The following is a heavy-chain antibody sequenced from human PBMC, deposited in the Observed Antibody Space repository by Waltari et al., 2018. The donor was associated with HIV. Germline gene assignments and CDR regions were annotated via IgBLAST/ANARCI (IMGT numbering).Heavy chain of an antibody. J-gene: IGHJ3*02. CDR2: IYPADSDT. CDR3: AILGAGDHRDYGYGFDI. D-gene: IGHD4-17*01. CDR1: GYSFSDYW. V-gene: IGHV5-51*01. Sequence: EVQLVQSGAEVKKPGYSLKISCKGSGYSFSDYWIAWVRQMPGKGLEWMGIIYPADSDTTYSPSFQGQVTISADKSIGTAYLTWSSLKASDTAIYYCAILGAGDHRDYGYGFDIWGQGTMVTVSS.